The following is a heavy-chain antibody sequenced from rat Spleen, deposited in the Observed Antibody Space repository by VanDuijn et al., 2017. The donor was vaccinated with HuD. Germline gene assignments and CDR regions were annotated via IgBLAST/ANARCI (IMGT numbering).Heavy chain of an antibody. CDR1: GFTFSDYG. CDR3: ARRSITTFFDN. CDR2: ISYDGSIT. V-gene: IGHV5-7*01. D-gene: IGHD1-10*01. J-gene: IGHJ2*01. Sequence: EVQLVESGGGLVQPGRSMKLSCAASGFTFSDYGMAWVLQAPTKGLEWVASISYDGSITYHRDSVKGRFTVSRDNVKSTLYLQMDSLRSEDTATYYCARRSITTFFDNWGQGVMVTVSS.